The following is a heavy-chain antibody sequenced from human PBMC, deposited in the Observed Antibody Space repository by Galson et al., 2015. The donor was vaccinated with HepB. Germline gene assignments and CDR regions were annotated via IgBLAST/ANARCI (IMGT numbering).Heavy chain of an antibody. Sequence: SLRLSCAASGFTFSSYWMSWVRQAPGKGLEWVANIKQDGSEKYYVDSVKGRFTISRDSAKNSLYLQMNSLRAEDTAVYYCARKRGGYYGSGSYQIDYWAPGTLVTVSS. CDR2: IKQDGSEK. D-gene: IGHD3-10*01. CDR3: ARKRGGYYGSGSYQIDY. CDR1: GFTFSSYW. J-gene: IGHJ4*02. V-gene: IGHV3-7*01.